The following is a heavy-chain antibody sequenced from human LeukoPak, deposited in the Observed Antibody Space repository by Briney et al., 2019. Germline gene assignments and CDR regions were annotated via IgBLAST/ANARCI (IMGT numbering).Heavy chain of an antibody. CDR2: ISGSGGST. Sequence: GGSLRLSCAASGFTFSSYAMSWVRQAPGKGLDWVSAISGSGGSTYYADSVKGRFTISRDNSKNTLYLQMNSLRAEDTAVYYCAKDGAAYYYDTSGYYYFDYWGQGTLVTVSS. CDR3: AKDGAAYYYDTSGYYYFDY. CDR1: GFTFSSYA. J-gene: IGHJ4*02. D-gene: IGHD3-22*01. V-gene: IGHV3-23*01.